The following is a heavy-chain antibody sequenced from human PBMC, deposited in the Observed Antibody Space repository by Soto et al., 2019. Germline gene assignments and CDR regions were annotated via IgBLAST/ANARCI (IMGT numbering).Heavy chain of an antibody. CDR1: GYTFTNFG. CDR3: ARGGTPIDY. Sequence: ASVKVSCKASGYTFTNFGISCVRQAPGQGLEWMGWISAYNGXTXXXXXXXGXXXXTXDTXXSTXXXXXXXXXXXXTAVYYCARGGTPIDYWGQGTLVTVSS. CDR2: ISAYNGXT. D-gene: IGHD3-16*01. V-gene: IGHV1-18*01. J-gene: IGHJ4*02.